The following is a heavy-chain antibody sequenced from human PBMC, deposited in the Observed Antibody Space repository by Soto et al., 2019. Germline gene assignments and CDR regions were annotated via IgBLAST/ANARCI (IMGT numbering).Heavy chain of an antibody. CDR2: IYPGDSDT. Sequence: GASLKISCKGSGYSFTSYWIGWVRQMPGKGLEWMGIIYPGDSDTRYSPSFQGQVTISADKSISTAYLQWSGLKASDTAMYYCTTYYGSGSYYNGKNYYYYYGMDVWGQGTTVTVSS. CDR3: TTYYGSGSYYNGKNYYYYYGMDV. D-gene: IGHD3-10*01. CDR1: GYSFTSYW. V-gene: IGHV5-51*01. J-gene: IGHJ6*02.